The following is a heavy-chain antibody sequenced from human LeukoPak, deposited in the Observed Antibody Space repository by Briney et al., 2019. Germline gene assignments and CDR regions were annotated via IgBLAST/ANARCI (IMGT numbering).Heavy chain of an antibody. J-gene: IGHJ4*02. CDR1: GFTFSSYA. CDR2: ISYDGSNK. Sequence: PGGSLRLSCAASGFTFSSYAMHWVRQAPGKGLEWVAVISYDGSNKYYADSVKGRFTISRDNSKNTLYLQMNSLRAEDTAVYYCARVGTMVRGVHWYYFDYWGQGTLVTVSS. CDR3: ARVGTMVRGVHWYYFDY. V-gene: IGHV3-30*04. D-gene: IGHD3-10*01.